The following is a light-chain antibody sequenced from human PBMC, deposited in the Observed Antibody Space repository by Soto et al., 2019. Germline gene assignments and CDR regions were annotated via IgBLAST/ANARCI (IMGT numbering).Light chain of an antibody. CDR1: SSNIGTNT. V-gene: IGLV1-44*01. J-gene: IGLJ1*01. Sequence: QAVVTQPPSASGTPGQRVTISCSGSSSNIGTNTVNWYLQLPGTAPKLLIYNNDQRPSGVPERFSGSKSGTSASLAISGLQSEDEANYYCEAWDDSLNGFYVFGSGTKLTVL. CDR3: EAWDDSLNGFYV. CDR2: NND.